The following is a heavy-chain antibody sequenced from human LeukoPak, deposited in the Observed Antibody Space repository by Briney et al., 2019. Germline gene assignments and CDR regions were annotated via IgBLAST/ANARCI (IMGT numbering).Heavy chain of an antibody. Sequence: GGSLRLSCVGSGFTFSNYWMTWVRQAPGKGLEWVGNIKKDGSEKYYVESLKGRFTISRDNVKNSLYLQMNSLRAEDTAVYYCARDLQDGVPTGYWGQGTLVIVS. V-gene: IGHV3-7*01. D-gene: IGHD4-17*01. CDR1: GFTFSNYW. CDR2: IKKDGSEK. CDR3: ARDLQDGVPTGY. J-gene: IGHJ4*02.